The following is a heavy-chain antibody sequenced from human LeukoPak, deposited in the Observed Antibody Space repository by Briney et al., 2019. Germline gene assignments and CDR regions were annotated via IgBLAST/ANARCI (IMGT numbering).Heavy chain of an antibody. J-gene: IGHJ4*02. D-gene: IGHD3-22*01. CDR3: ARVSSGGYFHTYYFDY. V-gene: IGHV4-38-2*01. CDR1: GYSISSGYY. CDR2: IYHSGST. Sequence: SETLSLTCAVSGYSISSGYYWGWIRQPPGKGLEWIGSIYHSGSTYYNPSLKSRVTISVDTSKNQFSLNLISVTAADTAIYYCARVSSGGYFHTYYFDYWGQGTLVTVSS.